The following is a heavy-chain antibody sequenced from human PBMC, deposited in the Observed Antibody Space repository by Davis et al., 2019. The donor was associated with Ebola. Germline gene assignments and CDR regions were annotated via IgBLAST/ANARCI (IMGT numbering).Heavy chain of an antibody. V-gene: IGHV3-23*01. Sequence: GESLKISCAASGFIFSSYVMSWVRQAPGKGLEWVSTLGTGADTYYADSVKGRFTISRDNSKNTLHLQMNSLRVEDTAMYYCVKDTSNIWFDVWGQGTLVTVSA. D-gene: IGHD2/OR15-2a*01. J-gene: IGHJ3*01. CDR2: LGTGADT. CDR1: GFIFSSYV. CDR3: VKDTSNIWFDV.